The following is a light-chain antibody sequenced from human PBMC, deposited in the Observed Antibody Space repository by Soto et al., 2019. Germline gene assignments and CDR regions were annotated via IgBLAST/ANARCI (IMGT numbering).Light chain of an antibody. J-gene: IGKJ4*01. CDR2: GTS. CDR1: QTISTY. V-gene: IGKV1-39*01. Sequence: DVQMTQSPSSLSASVGDRVVITCRASQTISTYLNWYRQKPGIAPELLIYGTSNLESGVPSRFSGSGSGTEFTLTISSLRPDDFATYFCQQSSITPLTFGGGTKVEIK. CDR3: QQSSITPLT.